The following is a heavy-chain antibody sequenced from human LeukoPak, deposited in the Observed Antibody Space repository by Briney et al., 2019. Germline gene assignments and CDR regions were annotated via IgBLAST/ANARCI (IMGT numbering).Heavy chain of an antibody. V-gene: IGHV1-18*01. D-gene: IGHD3-22*01. J-gene: IGHJ4*02. Sequence: SVKVSCKASGYTFTNYGINWVRQAPGQGLEWLAWISTYTGKTDYTQKRQGRVTLTTDTSTSTAYMELRSLKSDDTAVYYCARGVYYDTSGYYSFDYWGQGTLVAVSS. CDR1: GYTFTNYG. CDR3: ARGVYYDTSGYYSFDY. CDR2: ISTYTGKT.